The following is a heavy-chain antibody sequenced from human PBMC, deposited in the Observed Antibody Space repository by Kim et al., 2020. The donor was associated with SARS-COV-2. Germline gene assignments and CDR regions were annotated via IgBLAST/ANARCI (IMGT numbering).Heavy chain of an antibody. CDR1: GGSFSGYY. CDR2: INHSGST. Sequence: SETLSLTCAVYGGSFSGYYWSWIRQPPGKGLEWIGEINHSGSTNYNPSLKSRVTISVDTSKNQFSLKLSSVTAADTAVYYCARVGLGAVAGSDYWGQGTLVTVSS. CDR3: ARVGLGAVAGSDY. V-gene: IGHV4-34*01. J-gene: IGHJ4*02. D-gene: IGHD6-19*01.